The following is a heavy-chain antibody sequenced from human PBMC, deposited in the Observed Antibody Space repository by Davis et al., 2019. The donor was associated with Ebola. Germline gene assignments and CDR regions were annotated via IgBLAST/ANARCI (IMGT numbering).Heavy chain of an antibody. CDR3: ARWRYSSGWLLDY. J-gene: IGHJ4*02. Sequence: ESLKISCAASGFTFSSYEMNWVRQPPGKGLEWIGYIYYSGSTNYNPSLKSRVTISVDTSKNQFSLKLSSVTAADTAVYYCARWRYSSGWLLDYWGQGTLVTVSS. V-gene: IGHV4-59*12. D-gene: IGHD6-19*01. CDR2: IYYSGST. CDR1: GFTFSSYE.